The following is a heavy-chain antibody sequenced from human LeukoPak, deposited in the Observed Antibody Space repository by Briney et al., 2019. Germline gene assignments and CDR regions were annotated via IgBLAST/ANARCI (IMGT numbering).Heavy chain of an antibody. Sequence: GASVKVSCRASGYTFTNSYLHWVRQAPGQGLEWMGIINPSGGSTSYAQKFQGRVTMTRDTSTSTAYMELSSLRSDDTAIYYCARDSDAFDIWGQGTMVTVSS. CDR1: GYTFTNSY. CDR2: INPSGGST. V-gene: IGHV1-46*01. J-gene: IGHJ3*02. CDR3: ARDSDAFDI.